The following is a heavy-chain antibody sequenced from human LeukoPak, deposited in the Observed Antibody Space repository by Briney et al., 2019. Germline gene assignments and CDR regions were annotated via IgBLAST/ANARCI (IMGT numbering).Heavy chain of an antibody. CDR1: GGSISSYY. CDR2: IYYSGYT. V-gene: IGHV4-59*01. Sequence: SETLSLTCTVSGGSISSYYWSWIRQPPGKGLEWIGYIYYSGYTNYNPSLKSRVTISLDTSKNQFSLNLNSVTSADTAVYYCARATLDDSRNWSDPWGQGTLVTVSS. J-gene: IGHJ5*02. CDR3: ARATLDDSRNWSDP. D-gene: IGHD3-22*01.